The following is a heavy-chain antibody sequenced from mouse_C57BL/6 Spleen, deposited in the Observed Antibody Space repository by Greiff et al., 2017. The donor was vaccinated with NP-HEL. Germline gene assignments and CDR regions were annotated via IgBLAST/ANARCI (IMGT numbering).Heavy chain of an antibody. CDR1: GYTFTSYW. CDR2: IHPNSGST. J-gene: IGHJ2*01. Sequence: VQLQQPGAELVKPGASVKLSCKASGYTFTSYWMHWVKQRPGQGLEWIGMIHPNSGSTNYNEKFKSKATLTVDKSSSTAYLQLSSLTSEDSAVYYCASYDGYYPYYFDYWGQGTTLTVSS. D-gene: IGHD2-3*01. CDR3: ASYDGYYPYYFDY. V-gene: IGHV1-64*01.